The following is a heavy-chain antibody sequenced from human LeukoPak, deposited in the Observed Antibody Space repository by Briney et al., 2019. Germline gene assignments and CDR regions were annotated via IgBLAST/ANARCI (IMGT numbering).Heavy chain of an antibody. CDR2: INHSGST. Sequence: SETLSLTCTVSGVSVSSGNYHWSWIRQAPGKGLEWIGEINHSGSTNYNPSLKSRVTISVDTSKNQFSLKLSSVTAADTAVYYCARGLYLDYWGQGTLVTVSS. J-gene: IGHJ4*02. CDR1: GVSVSSGNYH. CDR3: ARGLYLDY. D-gene: IGHD3-16*01. V-gene: IGHV4-61*01.